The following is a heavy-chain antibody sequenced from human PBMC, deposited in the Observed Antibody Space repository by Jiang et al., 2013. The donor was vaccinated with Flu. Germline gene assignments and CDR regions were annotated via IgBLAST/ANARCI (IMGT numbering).Heavy chain of an antibody. CDR1: GFNFGGYR. V-gene: IGHV3-49*04. CDR2: IKKKSYGGTT. J-gene: IGHJ4*02. Sequence: QLVESGGGLVQPGRSLRLSCTASGFNFGGYRMSWVRQAPGKGLEWVGFIKKKSYGGTTAYAASVRGRFTISRDDSKSTVYLQMNSLNTEDTAMYYCARDDSPGAFWGLGTLVTVSS. CDR3: ARDDSPGAF. D-gene: IGHD1-14*01.